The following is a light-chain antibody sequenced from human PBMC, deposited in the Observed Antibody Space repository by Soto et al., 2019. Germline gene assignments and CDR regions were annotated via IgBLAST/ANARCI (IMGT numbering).Light chain of an antibody. CDR1: QDISNY. CDR2: DAS. V-gene: IGKV1-33*01. CDR3: QQYDNILFT. Sequence: DIQMTQSPSSLSASVGDRVTITCQASQDISNYLNWYQQKPGKAPKLLIYDASNLETGVPSRFSGSGSGTDFTFTISSLQPEDIATYYCQQYDNILFTFGPGTKVD. J-gene: IGKJ3*01.